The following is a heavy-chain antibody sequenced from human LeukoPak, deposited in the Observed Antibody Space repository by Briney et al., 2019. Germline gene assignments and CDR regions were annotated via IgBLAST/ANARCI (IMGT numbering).Heavy chain of an antibody. V-gene: IGHV4-4*07. CDR1: GGSISSYF. J-gene: IGHJ3*02. CDR2: IYPSGST. D-gene: IGHD6-13*01. CDR3: ARVKGSGSSWSDAFDI. Sequence: PSETLSLTCSVSGGSISSYFWSWIRQPAGKGLEWIGRIYPSGSTNYNPSLKSRVTMSLDTSKSQFSLKLSSVIAADTAVYYCARVKGSGSSWSDAFDIWGQGTMVTVSS.